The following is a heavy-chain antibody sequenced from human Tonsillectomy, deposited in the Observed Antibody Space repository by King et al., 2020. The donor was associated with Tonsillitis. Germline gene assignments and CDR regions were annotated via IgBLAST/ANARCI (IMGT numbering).Heavy chain of an antibody. Sequence: EVQLVESGGGLVQPGRSLRLACTTSGFTFGDYSMIWIVQAPGKGLGWVGFIRSKPYWGTTEYAASVKGRFTISRDDSKNIAYLQMNSLKTEDTAVYYCTRDRVTMVRGVDYYYMDVWGKGTTVTVSS. CDR2: IRSKPYWGTT. D-gene: IGHD3-10*01. CDR1: GFTFGDYS. J-gene: IGHJ6*03. CDR3: TRDRVTMVRGVDYYYMDV. V-gene: IGHV3-49*03.